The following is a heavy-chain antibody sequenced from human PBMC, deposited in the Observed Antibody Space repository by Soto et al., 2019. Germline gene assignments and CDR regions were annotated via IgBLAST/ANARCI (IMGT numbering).Heavy chain of an antibody. J-gene: IGHJ5*02. CDR3: AKDRVIQLLPIWPDP. Sequence: VGSLRLSCAASGFSFSNYGMHWVRQAPGNGLEWVAFVSSDGNNKYYADSVKGRFTISRDNSKNTLYLQVDSLRVDDTAVYYCAKDRVIQLLPIWPDPWGQGTLVTVSS. CDR2: VSSDGNNK. V-gene: IGHV3-30*18. CDR1: GFSFSNYG. D-gene: IGHD2-2*01.